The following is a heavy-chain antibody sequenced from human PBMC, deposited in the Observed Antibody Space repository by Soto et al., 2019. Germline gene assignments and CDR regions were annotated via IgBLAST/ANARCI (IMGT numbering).Heavy chain of an antibody. Sequence: SGPTLVNPTQTLTLTCTFSGSSLSTSGVGVGWIRQPPGKALEWLALIYWNDDKRYSPSLKSRLTITKDTSKNQVVLIMTNVDPVDTATYYCAHIRDDSSYDYYYGFDVRGQGTTVTVSS. CDR1: GSSLSTSGVG. D-gene: IGHD3-22*01. V-gene: IGHV2-5*01. CDR3: AHIRDDSSYDYYYGFDV. CDR2: IYWNDDK. J-gene: IGHJ6*02.